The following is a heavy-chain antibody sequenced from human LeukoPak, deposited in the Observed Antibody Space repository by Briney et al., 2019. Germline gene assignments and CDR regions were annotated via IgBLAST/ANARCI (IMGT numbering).Heavy chain of an antibody. V-gene: IGHV4-34*01. CDR1: RGSFSGYY. CDR3: ARGAARGFDY. J-gene: IGHJ4*02. Sequence: KPSETLSLTCAVYRGSFSGYYWSWLRQPPGKGLEWIGEINHSGSTNYNPSLKSRVSISEDTSKNQFSLKLNSVTAADTALYYCARGAARGFDYWGQRTLVTVSS. D-gene: IGHD6-6*01. CDR2: INHSGST.